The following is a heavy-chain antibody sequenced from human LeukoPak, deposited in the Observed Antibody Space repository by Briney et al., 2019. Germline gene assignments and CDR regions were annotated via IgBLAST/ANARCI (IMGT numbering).Heavy chain of an antibody. J-gene: IGHJ4*02. CDR3: ARVGWELAYFDY. CDR1: GFTFSSYS. D-gene: IGHD1-26*01. V-gene: IGHV3-21*01. Sequence: GGSLRLSCAASGFTFSSYSMNWVRQAPGKGLEWVSSISSSSSYIYYADSVKGRFTISRDNAKSSLYLQMNSLRAEDTAVYYCARVGWELAYFDYWGQGTLVTVSS. CDR2: ISSSSSYI.